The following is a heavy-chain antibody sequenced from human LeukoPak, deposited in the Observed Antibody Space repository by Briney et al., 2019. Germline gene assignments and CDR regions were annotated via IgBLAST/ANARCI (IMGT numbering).Heavy chain of an antibody. CDR2: ISGSGGST. CDR1: GFTFSTYA. V-gene: IGHV3-23*01. Sequence: GGSLRLSCAASGFTFSTYAMSWVRQAPGKGLEWVSAISGSGGSTYYADSVKGRFTISRDNSKNTLYLQMNSLRAEDTAVYYCARKPPWVYGMDVWGQGTTVTVSS. D-gene: IGHD3-16*01. CDR3: ARKPPWVYGMDV. J-gene: IGHJ6*02.